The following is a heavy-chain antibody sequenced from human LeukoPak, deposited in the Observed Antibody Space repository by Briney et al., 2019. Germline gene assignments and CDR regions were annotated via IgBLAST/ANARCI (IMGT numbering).Heavy chain of an antibody. CDR2: ISGSGSTI. CDR1: GFTFSDYY. CDR3: AREYQPLLYGDY. Sequence: GESLKISCSASGFTFSDYYMSWIRQAPGKGLEWVSYISGSGSTIYYADSVKGRFTISRDNAKSSLYLQMNSLRAEDTALYYCAREYQPLLYGDYWGQGSLVTVSS. J-gene: IGHJ4*02. D-gene: IGHD2-2*02. V-gene: IGHV3-11*04.